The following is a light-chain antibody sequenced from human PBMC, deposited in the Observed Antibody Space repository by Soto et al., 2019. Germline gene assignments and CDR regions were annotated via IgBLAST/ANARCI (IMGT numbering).Light chain of an antibody. J-gene: IGKJ1*01. CDR3: QHYSSSPPT. Sequence: EIVLTQSPATLSLSPGERATLSCTASQSVTSSWLAWYQQKPGQAPRLLIYAASSMEAGIPARFSGSGSGTDFTLTISSLQPEDFAAYYCQHYSSSPPTFGQGTKVDIK. CDR1: QSVTSSW. CDR2: AAS. V-gene: IGKV3-20*01.